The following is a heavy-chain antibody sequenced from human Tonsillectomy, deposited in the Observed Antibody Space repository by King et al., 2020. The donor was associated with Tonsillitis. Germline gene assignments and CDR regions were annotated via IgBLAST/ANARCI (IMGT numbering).Heavy chain of an antibody. CDR2: FDPETGET. D-gene: IGHD5-12*01. CDR3: AALEYTGYDPAGFDY. V-gene: IGHV1-24*01. J-gene: IGHJ4*02. CDR1: EHTLSELS. Sequence: QLVQSGAEVKKPGTSVKVSCKVSEHTLSELSIHWVRQAPGKGLEWVGGFDPETGETIYPQKFQGRVSITEDPSTDTAYIQLTSLRFEDTAVYYCAALEYTGYDPAGFDYWGLGTLVTVSS.